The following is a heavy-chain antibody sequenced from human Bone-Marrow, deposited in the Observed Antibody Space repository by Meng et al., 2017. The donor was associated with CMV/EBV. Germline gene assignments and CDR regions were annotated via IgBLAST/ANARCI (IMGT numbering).Heavy chain of an antibody. D-gene: IGHD1-14*01. CDR1: GDSVSGSSPT. CDR3: ARCLAEPDNGGMDV. CDR2: TFYRSMWFY. V-gene: IGHV6-1*01. J-gene: IGHJ6*02. Sequence: SETLSLTCAISGDSVSGSSPTWNWIRQSPSRGLEWLGRTFYRSMWFYQYAESVKSRIIINPNTSKNQFYLQLKSVTPEDTAVYYCARCLAEPDNGGMDVGGQGTTVTVSS.